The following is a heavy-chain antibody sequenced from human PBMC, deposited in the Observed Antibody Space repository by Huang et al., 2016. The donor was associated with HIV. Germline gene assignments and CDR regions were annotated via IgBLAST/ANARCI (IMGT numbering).Heavy chain of an antibody. Sequence: VESGGRSVQPGGSLRLSCGGSTFPFGAYWMSWGRQPPGKGLDGVANSKQDETEKNYVDSGKGRFNISRDNVKKVLFLEMDAVRVEDTAIYFWATKTAGMDIWGQGTTVIVSS. CDR2: SKQDETEK. D-gene: IGHD1-1*01. V-gene: IGHV3-7*01. CDR3: ATKTAGMDI. CDR1: TFPFGAYW. J-gene: IGHJ6*02.